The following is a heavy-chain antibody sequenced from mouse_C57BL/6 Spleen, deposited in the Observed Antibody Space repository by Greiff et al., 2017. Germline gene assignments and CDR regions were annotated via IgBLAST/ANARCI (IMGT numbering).Heavy chain of an antibody. CDR1: GFTFSSYA. Sequence: EVHLVESGEGLVKPGGSLKLSCAASGFTFSSYAMSWVRQTPEKRLEWVAYISSGGDYIYYADTVKGRFTISRDNARNTLYLQMSRLKSEDTAMYYCTREGSYDYDGGGYFDYWGQGTTLTVSS. J-gene: IGHJ2*01. CDR2: ISSGGDYI. V-gene: IGHV5-9-1*02. CDR3: TREGSYDYDGGGYFDY. D-gene: IGHD2-4*01.